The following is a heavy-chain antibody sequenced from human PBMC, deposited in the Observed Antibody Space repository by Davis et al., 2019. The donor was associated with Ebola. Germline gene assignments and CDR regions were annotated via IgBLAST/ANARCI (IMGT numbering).Heavy chain of an antibody. Sequence: PGGSLRLSCADYAFTFSTYSMSWVRQAPGKGLEWISYISSSGSPTYYADSVKGRFTISRDDAKKSVFLQMNSLRDEDTAVYYCARSVSFIRTWGQGILVTVSS. CDR2: ISSSGSPT. D-gene: IGHD3-10*01. CDR3: ARSVSFIRT. J-gene: IGHJ5*02. V-gene: IGHV3-48*02. CDR1: AFTFSTYS.